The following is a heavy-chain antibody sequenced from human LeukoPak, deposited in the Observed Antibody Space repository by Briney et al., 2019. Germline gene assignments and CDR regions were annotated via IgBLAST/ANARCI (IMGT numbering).Heavy chain of an antibody. D-gene: IGHD1-14*01. CDR2: IYTSGST. V-gene: IGHV4-4*07. J-gene: IGHJ6*02. Sequence: PSETLSLTCTVSGGSISSYYWSWIRQPAGKGLEWIGRIYTSGSTNYNPSLKSRVTMSVDTSKNQFSLKLSSVTAGDAAVYYCAXGXXXTLLHSPERYYYYYGMDVWGQGTTVTVSS. CDR3: AXGXXXTLLHSPERYYYYYGMDV. CDR1: GGSISSYY.